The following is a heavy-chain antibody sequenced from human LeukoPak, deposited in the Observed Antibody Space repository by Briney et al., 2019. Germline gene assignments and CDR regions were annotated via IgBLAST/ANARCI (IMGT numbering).Heavy chain of an antibody. D-gene: IGHD2-15*01. CDR1: GFTFSSYW. Sequence: GGSLRLSSAASGFTFSSYWMHWVRQAPGKGLVWVSRINSDGSSTSYADSVKGRFTISRDNAKNTLYLQMNSLRAEDTAVYYCARGGVYCSGGSCYVSAFDIWGQGTMVTVSS. J-gene: IGHJ3*02. V-gene: IGHV3-74*01. CDR3: ARGGVYCSGGSCYVSAFDI. CDR2: INSDGSST.